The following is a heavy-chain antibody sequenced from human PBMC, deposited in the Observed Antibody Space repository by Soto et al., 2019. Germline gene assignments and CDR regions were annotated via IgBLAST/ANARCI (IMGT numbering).Heavy chain of an antibody. Sequence: ASVKVSCKASGYTFTSYAIDWVRQAPGQRLEWMGWINAGNGNTKYSQKFQGRVTITRDTSASTAYMELSSLRSEDTAVYYCARVGALWGYYDSSGYYYFEYWGQGTLVTVAS. V-gene: IGHV1-3*01. D-gene: IGHD3-22*01. CDR3: ARVGALWGYYDSSGYYYFEY. CDR1: GYTFTSYA. J-gene: IGHJ4*02. CDR2: INAGNGNT.